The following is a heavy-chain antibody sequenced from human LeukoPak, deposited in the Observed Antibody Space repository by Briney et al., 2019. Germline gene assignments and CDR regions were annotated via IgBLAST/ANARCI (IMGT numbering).Heavy chain of an antibody. CDR1: GFTFSSYA. V-gene: IGHV3-23*01. J-gene: IGHJ4*02. Sequence: GGSLRLSCAASGFTFSSYAMSWVRQAPGKGLEWVSAISGSGGSTYYADSVKGRFTISRDNSKNTLYLQMNSLRAEDTAVYYCARDGTGTVDFDSWGQGTLVTVSS. D-gene: IGHD1-7*01. CDR2: ISGSGGST. CDR3: ARDGTGTVDFDS.